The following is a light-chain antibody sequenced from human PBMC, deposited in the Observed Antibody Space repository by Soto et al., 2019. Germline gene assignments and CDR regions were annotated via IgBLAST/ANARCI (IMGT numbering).Light chain of an antibody. Sequence: DIQMTQSPSSLSASIGDRVTITCRASQGINNFLAWYQQKPGEAPKLLLYVASILRSGVPSRFSGSGSGTDFTLTISSLQHEDVATYYCQKYNSPPRTFGQGTRV. CDR2: VAS. CDR3: QKYNSPPRT. J-gene: IGKJ1*01. V-gene: IGKV1-27*01. CDR1: QGINNF.